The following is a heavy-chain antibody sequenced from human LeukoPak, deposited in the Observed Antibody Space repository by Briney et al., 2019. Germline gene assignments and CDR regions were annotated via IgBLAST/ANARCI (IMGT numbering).Heavy chain of an antibody. CDR2: INHGATT. CDR1: VGSFNDYR. V-gene: IGHV4-34*01. CDR3: ARGYDVFTGFSP. J-gene: IGHJ5*02. D-gene: IGHD3-9*01. Sequence: SETLSLTCAVSVGSFNDYRWSWIRQSPEKGLEWIGDINHGATTNYNPSLKTRVTLSVDTSNNQFSLMVTSVTAADTAVYYCARGYDVFTGFSPWGHGNLVTVSS.